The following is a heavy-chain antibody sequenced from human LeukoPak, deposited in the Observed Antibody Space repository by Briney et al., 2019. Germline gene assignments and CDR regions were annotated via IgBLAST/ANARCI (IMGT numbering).Heavy chain of an antibody. CDR3: ARLRITMVRGVIIGGDYFDY. CDR2: ISAYNGNT. V-gene: IGHV1-18*04. D-gene: IGHD3-10*01. CDR1: GYTFTSYG. J-gene: IGHJ4*02. Sequence: ASVKVSCKASGYTFTSYGISWVRQAPGQGLEWMGWISAYNGNTNYAQKLQGRVTMTTDTSTSTAYMELRSLRSDDTVVYYCARLRITMVRGVIIGGDYFDYWGQGTLVTVSS.